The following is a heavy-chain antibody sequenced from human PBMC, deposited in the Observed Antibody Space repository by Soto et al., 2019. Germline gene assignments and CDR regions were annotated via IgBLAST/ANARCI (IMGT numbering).Heavy chain of an antibody. V-gene: IGHV4-30-4*01. J-gene: IGHJ5*02. D-gene: IGHD3-22*01. CDR2: ISYSGST. Sequence: PSETLSLTCTVSGGSISSGDYYWSWIRQPPGKGLEWIGYISYSGSTNYNPSLKSRVTISVDKSKNQFSLKLSSVAAADTAVYYCARAVSGYYTNWFDPWGQGTLVTVSS. CDR3: ARAVSGYYTNWFDP. CDR1: GGSISSGDYY.